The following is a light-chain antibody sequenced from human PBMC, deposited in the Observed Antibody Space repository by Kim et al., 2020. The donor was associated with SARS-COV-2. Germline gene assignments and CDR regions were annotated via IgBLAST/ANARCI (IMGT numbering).Light chain of an antibody. CDR2: EVT. J-gene: IGLJ1*01. CDR1: SSDVGAYNY. V-gene: IGLV2-11*01. Sequence: QSVTISCTGTSSDVGAYNYVSWYQQHPGKAPKLMIYEVTKRPSGVPDRFSASKSGNTASLTISGLQAEDEADYYCFSYAGAYIFYVFGTGTKVTVL. CDR3: FSYAGAYIFYV.